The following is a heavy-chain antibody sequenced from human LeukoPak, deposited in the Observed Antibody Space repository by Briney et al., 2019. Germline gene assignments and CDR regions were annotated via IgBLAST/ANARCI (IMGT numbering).Heavy chain of an antibody. J-gene: IGHJ4*02. CDR3: ARAPYGDYAWSPHPFDY. Sequence: GRSLRLSCAASGFTFSSYAMHWVRQAPGKGLGRVAVISYDGSNKYYADSVKGRFTISRDNSKNTLYLQMNSLRAEDTAVYYCARAPYGDYAWSPHPFDYWGQGTLVTVSS. CDR2: ISYDGSNK. CDR1: GFTFSSYA. D-gene: IGHD4-17*01. V-gene: IGHV3-30-3*01.